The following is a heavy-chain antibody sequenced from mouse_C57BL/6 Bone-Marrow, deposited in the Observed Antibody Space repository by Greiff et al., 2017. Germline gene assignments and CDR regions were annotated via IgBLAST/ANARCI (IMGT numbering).Heavy chain of an antibody. CDR1: GFTFSSYG. V-gene: IGHV5-6*01. Sequence: EVKVVESGGDLVKPGGSLKLSCAASGFTFSSYGMSWVRQTPDKRLEWVATISSGGSYTYYPDSVKGRFTISRDNAKTTLYLQMSKLKAVDTAMCYCARYYYGRKAYWGQGTLVTVSA. CDR3: ARYYYGRKAY. CDR2: ISSGGSYT. D-gene: IGHD1-1*01. J-gene: IGHJ3*01.